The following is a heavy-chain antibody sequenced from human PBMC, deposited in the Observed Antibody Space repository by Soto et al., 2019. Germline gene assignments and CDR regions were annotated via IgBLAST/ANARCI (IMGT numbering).Heavy chain of an antibody. V-gene: IGHV4-59*07. CDR2: IYYGGST. Sequence: QVQLQESGPALVRPSDSLSLMCSVSGVPITTFYWSWIRQAPGKGLEYIGYIYYGGSTHYNPALKSRVTISVDTANNEISLKLRSVTAADTAAYYCARGQLLHYQYGLDVWGQGTTVIV. CDR3: ARGQLLHYQYGLDV. D-gene: IGHD3-10*01. CDR1: GVPITTFY. J-gene: IGHJ6*02.